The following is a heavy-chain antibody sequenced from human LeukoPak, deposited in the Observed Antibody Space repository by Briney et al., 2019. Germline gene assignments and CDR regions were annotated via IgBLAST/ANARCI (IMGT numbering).Heavy chain of an antibody. CDR1: GGSFSGYY. Sequence: PSETLCLTCAVYGGSFSGYYWSWIRQPPGKGLEWVGEINHSGSTHYNPSLKSRVTISVDTSKNQFSLKLSSVTAADTAVYYCARITPRRYYYDSSGFYSEVWFDPWGHGNLVTVSS. D-gene: IGHD3-22*01. CDR3: ARITPRRYYYDSSGFYSEVWFDP. J-gene: IGHJ5*02. V-gene: IGHV4-34*01. CDR2: INHSGST.